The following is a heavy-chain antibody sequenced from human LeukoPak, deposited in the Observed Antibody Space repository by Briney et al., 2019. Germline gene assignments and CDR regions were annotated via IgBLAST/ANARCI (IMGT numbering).Heavy chain of an antibody. V-gene: IGHV4-61*01. D-gene: IGHD6-13*01. CDR1: GYSINNGYY. CDR2: IYYSGST. Sequence: PSETLSLTCTVSGYSINNGYYRGWIRQPPGKGLEWIGYIYYSGSTNYNPSLKSRVTISVDTSKNQFSLKLSSVTAADTAVYYCARDSSSWYRTPGYYYYYMDVWGKGTTVTISS. CDR3: ARDSSSWYRTPGYYYYYMDV. J-gene: IGHJ6*03.